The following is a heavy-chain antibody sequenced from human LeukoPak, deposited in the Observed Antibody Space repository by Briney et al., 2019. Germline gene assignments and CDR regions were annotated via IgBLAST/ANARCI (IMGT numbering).Heavy chain of an antibody. V-gene: IGHV4-34*01. CDR1: GGSFSGYY. Sequence: PSETLSLTCAVYGGSFSGYYRGWIRQPPGKGLEWIGEINHSGSTNYNPSLKSRVTISVDTSRNQFSLKLSSVTAADTAVYYCARGRRQLGYWGQGTLVTVSS. CDR3: ARGRRQLGY. J-gene: IGHJ4*02. CDR2: INHSGST. D-gene: IGHD6-6*01.